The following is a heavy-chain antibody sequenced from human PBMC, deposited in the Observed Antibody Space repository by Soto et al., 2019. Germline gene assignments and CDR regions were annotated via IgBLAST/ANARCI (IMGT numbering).Heavy chain of an antibody. V-gene: IGHV5-10-1*01. Sequence: GESLKISCKGSGYSFTSYWISWVRQMPGKGLEWMGRIDPSDSYTNYSPSFQGHVTISADKSISTAYLQWSSLKASDTAMYYCARHLTYYYGSGSHSGYYYYYGMDVWGQGTTVTVSS. CDR2: IDPSDSYT. CDR3: ARHLTYYYGSGSHSGYYYYYGMDV. J-gene: IGHJ6*02. CDR1: GYSFTSYW. D-gene: IGHD3-10*01.